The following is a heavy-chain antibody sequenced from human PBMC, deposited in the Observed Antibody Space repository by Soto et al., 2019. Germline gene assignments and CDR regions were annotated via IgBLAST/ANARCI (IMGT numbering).Heavy chain of an antibody. V-gene: IGHV1-3*01. D-gene: IGHD6-19*01. Sequence: ASVKVSCKASGYTFTSYAMHLVRQAPGQRLEWMGWINAGNGNTNYSQKFQGRVTITRDTSASTAYMELSSLRSEDTAVYYCAREVAGIFRDNAFDIWGQGTMVTVSS. J-gene: IGHJ3*02. CDR3: AREVAGIFRDNAFDI. CDR2: INAGNGNT. CDR1: GYTFTSYA.